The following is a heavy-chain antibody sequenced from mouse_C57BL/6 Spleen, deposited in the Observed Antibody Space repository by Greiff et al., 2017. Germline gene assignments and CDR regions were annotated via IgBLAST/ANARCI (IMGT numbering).Heavy chain of an antibody. V-gene: IGHV14-4*01. D-gene: IGHD2-4*01. Sequence: VQLQQSGAELVRPGASVKLSCTASGFNIKDDYMHWVKQRPEQGLEWIGWIDPENGDTEYASKFQGKATITADTSSNTAYLQLSSLTSEDPAVYYCTTDDYDWFAYWGQGTLVTVSA. J-gene: IGHJ3*01. CDR1: GFNIKDDY. CDR3: TTDDYDWFAY. CDR2: IDPENGDT.